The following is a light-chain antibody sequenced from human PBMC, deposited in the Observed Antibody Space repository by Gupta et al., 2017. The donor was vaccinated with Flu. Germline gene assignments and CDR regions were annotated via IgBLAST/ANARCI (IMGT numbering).Light chain of an antibody. CDR1: QSISSSF. J-gene: IGKJ1*01. Sequence: GTLSLSPGDRATLSCRASQSISSSFLAWYQQKPGQAPRLLIYGASSRATGIPDRFSGSGSGTDFTLTISRLEPEDFAVYYCQQSGSSPWRFGQGTKVEVK. V-gene: IGKV3-20*01. CDR2: GAS. CDR3: QQSGSSPWR.